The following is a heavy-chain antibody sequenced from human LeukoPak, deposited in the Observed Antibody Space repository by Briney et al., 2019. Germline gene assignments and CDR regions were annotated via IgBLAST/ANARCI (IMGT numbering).Heavy chain of an antibody. CDR3: AKGGSSGCIDF. J-gene: IGHJ4*02. CDR1: GFIFDDYL. V-gene: IGHV3-43*01. D-gene: IGHD6-25*01. CDR2: ISWDGSTT. Sequence: HPGGSLRLSCAASGFIFDDYLMHWVRQAPGKGLEWVSLISWDGSTTSYADSVKGRFTISRDNGKNSLYLQMNSLRTEDSALYYWAKGGSSGCIDFWGQGTLVTVSS.